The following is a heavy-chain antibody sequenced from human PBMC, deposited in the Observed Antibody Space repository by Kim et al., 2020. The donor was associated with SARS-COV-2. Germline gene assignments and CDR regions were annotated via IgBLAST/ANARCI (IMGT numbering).Heavy chain of an antibody. J-gene: IGHJ6*02. CDR1: VYTLTELS. CDR2: FDPEDGET. CDR3: ATGGTIPADYYGMDV. D-gene: IGHD1-1*01. V-gene: IGHV1-24*01. Sequence: ASVKVSCKVSVYTLTELSMHWVRQAPGKGLEWMGGFDPEDGETIYAQKFQGRVTMTEDTSTDTAYMDLSSLRSEDTAVYYCATGGTIPADYYGMDVWGQGTTVTVSS.